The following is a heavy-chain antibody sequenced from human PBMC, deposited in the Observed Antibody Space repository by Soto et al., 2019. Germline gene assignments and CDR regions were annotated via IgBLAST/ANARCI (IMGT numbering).Heavy chain of an antibody. J-gene: IGHJ6*04. CDR2: ISSSSSYI. V-gene: IGHV3-21*01. D-gene: IGHD3-9*01. Sequence: GGSLRLSCAASGFTFSSYSMNWVRQAPGKGLEWVSSISSSSSYIYYADSVKGRFTISRDDAKNSLYLQMNSLRAEDTAVYYCARGSGSYYDILTGRGYYYYGMDVWGKGTTVTVSS. CDR1: GFTFSSYS. CDR3: ARGSGSYYDILTGRGYYYYGMDV.